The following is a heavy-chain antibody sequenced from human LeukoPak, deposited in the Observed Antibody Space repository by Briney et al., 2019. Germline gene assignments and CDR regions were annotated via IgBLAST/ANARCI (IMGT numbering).Heavy chain of an antibody. V-gene: IGHV3-23*01. D-gene: IGHD5-12*01. CDR1: GFSFSHYA. Sequence: PGGSLRLSCAASGFSFSHYAMSWVRQAPGKGLEWVSAISGSGGSTYYADSVKGRFTISRDNSKNTLYLQLNSLRPEDTAVYYCARDQLAYSGYDTLFDYWGQGTLVTVSS. J-gene: IGHJ4*02. CDR2: ISGSGGST. CDR3: ARDQLAYSGYDTLFDY.